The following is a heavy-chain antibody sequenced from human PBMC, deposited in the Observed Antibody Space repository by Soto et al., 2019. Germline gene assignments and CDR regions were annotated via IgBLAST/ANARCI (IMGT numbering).Heavy chain of an antibody. CDR3: AKEGCSSTSCVAFLDV. J-gene: IGHJ6*02. D-gene: IGHD2-2*01. V-gene: IGHV3-30*18. Sequence: GGSLRLSCAASGFTFSNSGMHWVRQAPGKGLEWVAVISYDGSKKHYAESVKGRYTISRDNSKNTVYLQMNSLRAEDTAVYYCAKEGCSSTSCVAFLDVWGQGTTVTVSS. CDR2: ISYDGSKK. CDR1: GFTFSNSG.